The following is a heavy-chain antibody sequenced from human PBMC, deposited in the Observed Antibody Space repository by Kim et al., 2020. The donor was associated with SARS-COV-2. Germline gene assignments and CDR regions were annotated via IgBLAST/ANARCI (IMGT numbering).Heavy chain of an antibody. Sequence: ASVKVSCKASGYTFTRYAMHWVRQAPGQRLEWMGWINAGNGNTKYSQKFQGRVTITRDTSASTAYMELSSLRSEDTAVYYCARDLYYYDSSGRTEITYYFDYWGQGTLVTVSS. CDR1: GYTFTRYA. J-gene: IGHJ4*02. V-gene: IGHV1-3*01. CDR2: INAGNGNT. CDR3: ARDLYYYDSSGRTEITYYFDY. D-gene: IGHD3-22*01.